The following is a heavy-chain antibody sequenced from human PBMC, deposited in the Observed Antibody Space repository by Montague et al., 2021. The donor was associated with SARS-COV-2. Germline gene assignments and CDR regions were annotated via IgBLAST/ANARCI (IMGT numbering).Heavy chain of an antibody. Sequence: SETLSLTCTVSGDSVSSGAYYWSWIRQPPGKGLEWVAYIYYSGNTYTKYNPSLESRVSISVDTSKNQFSLKLTSGSAADTAVYHCAREYFDSSGLVWIDPWGQGTLVIVSS. D-gene: IGHD3-22*01. CDR2: IYYSGNTYT. CDR3: AREYFDSSGLVWIDP. J-gene: IGHJ5*02. V-gene: IGHV4-61*08. CDR1: GDSVSSGAYY.